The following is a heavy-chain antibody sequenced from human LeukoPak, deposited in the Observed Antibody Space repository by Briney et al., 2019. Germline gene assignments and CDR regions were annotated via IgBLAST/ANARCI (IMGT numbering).Heavy chain of an antibody. CDR3: AKDTSRYSSNYGMDV. V-gene: IGHV3-30*18. D-gene: IGHD6-19*01. J-gene: IGHJ6*02. CDR2: ISYDGSNK. Sequence: PGRSLGLSCAASGFIFNSYGFHWVRQAPGKGLEWVAVISYDGSNKYYADSVKGRFIISRDSSKNTLYLQMNSLRAEDTAVYYCAKDTSRYSSNYGMDVWGQGTTVTVSS. CDR1: GFIFNSYG.